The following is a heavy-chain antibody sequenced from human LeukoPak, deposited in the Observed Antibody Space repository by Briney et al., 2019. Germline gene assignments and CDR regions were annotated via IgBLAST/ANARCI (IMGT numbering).Heavy chain of an antibody. D-gene: IGHD4-17*01. J-gene: IGHJ4*02. CDR3: ARETRYYGDMYYLDS. CDR1: GFTFSSNY. Sequence: GRSLRLSCAASGFTFSSNYMSWVRQAPGKGLEWVSGINWNGGSTSYVDSVKGRFTISRDNAKNSLYLQMNSLRAEDTAFYYCARETRYYGDMYYLDSWGQGTLITVSS. CDR2: INWNGGST. V-gene: IGHV3-20*04.